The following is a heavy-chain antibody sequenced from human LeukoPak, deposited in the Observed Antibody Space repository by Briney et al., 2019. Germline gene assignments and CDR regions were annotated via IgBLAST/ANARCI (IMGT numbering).Heavy chain of an antibody. D-gene: IGHD2/OR15-2a*01. V-gene: IGHV4-61*02. J-gene: IGHJ4*02. CDR1: GGSISSGSYY. CDR3: VRGWFS. CDR2: IYTSGST. Sequence: PSETLSLTCTVSGGSISSGSYYWSWIRQPAGKGLEWIGRIYTSGSTNYNPSLKSRVTISVDTSKNQFSLKLSSVTAADTAVYYCVRGWFSWGPGTLVTVSS.